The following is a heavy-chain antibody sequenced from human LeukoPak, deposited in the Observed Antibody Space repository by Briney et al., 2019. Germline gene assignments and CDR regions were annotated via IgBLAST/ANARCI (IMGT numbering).Heavy chain of an antibody. CDR2: IKQDGSEK. Sequence: GGSLRLSCAASGFTFSSYWMGWVRQAPGKGLEWVANIKQDGSEKYYVDSVKGRFTISRDNAKSSLYLQMNSLRAEDTAVYYCARERGSHSLDYWGQGTLVTVSS. J-gene: IGHJ4*02. CDR1: GFTFSSYW. D-gene: IGHD1-26*01. CDR3: ARERGSHSLDY. V-gene: IGHV3-7*01.